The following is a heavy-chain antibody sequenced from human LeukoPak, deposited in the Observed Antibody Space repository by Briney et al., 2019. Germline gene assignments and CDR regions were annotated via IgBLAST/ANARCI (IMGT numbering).Heavy chain of an antibody. CDR1: GGTFSSYA. CDR2: IIPIFGTA. CDR3: ARSPGYSGYDHSWFDP. D-gene: IGHD5-12*01. V-gene: IGHV1-69*06. J-gene: IGHJ5*02. Sequence: ASVKVSCKASGGTFSSYAISWVRQAPGQGLEWMGGIIPIFGTANYAQKFQGRVTITADKSTSTACMGLSSLRSEDTAVYYCARSPGYSGYDHSWFDPWGQGTLVTVSS.